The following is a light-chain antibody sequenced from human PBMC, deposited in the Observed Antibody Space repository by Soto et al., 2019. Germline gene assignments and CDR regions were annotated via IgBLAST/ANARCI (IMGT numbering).Light chain of an antibody. CDR1: SSNIGAGYD. CDR2: GNS. V-gene: IGLV1-40*01. J-gene: IGLJ3*02. Sequence: QSVLTQPPSVSGVPGQRVTISCTESSSNIGAGYDVHWYQQLPGTAPKLLIYGNSNRPSGVPDRFSGSKSGTSASLAITGLQAEDEADYYCQSYDSSLSGGVFGGGTKVTVL. CDR3: QSYDSSLSGGV.